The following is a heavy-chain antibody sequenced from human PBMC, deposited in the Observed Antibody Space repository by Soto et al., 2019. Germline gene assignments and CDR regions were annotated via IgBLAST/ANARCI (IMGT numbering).Heavy chain of an antibody. V-gene: IGHV5-51*01. CDR2: IYPGDSDT. CDR1: GYNFTRFW. CDR3: ARCWENVATTCNWFDP. D-gene: IGHD1-26*01. Sequence: GESLKISCKGSGYNFTRFWIGWVRQMPGKGLEWMGIIYPGDSDTRYSPSFRGQVIISVDKSLNTTYLQWPSLKTSDTAIYFCARCWENVATTCNWFDPWGQGTLVXVSS. J-gene: IGHJ5*02.